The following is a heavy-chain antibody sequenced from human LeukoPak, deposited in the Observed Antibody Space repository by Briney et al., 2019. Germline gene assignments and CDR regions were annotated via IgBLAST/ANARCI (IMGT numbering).Heavy chain of an antibody. CDR1: GFTFSSYG. D-gene: IGHD3-22*01. CDR2: ISYDGSNK. V-gene: IGHV3-30*03. Sequence: GGSLRPSCAASGFTFSSYGMNWVRQAPGKGLEWVAVISYDGSNKYYADSVKGRFTISRDNSKNTLFVQMSSLRAEDTAVYYCARGEYYSDTSSYFDYWGQGTLVTVSS. CDR3: ARGEYYSDTSSYFDY. J-gene: IGHJ4*02.